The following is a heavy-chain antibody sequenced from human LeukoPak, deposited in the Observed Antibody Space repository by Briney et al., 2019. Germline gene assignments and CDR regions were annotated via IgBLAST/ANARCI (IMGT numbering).Heavy chain of an antibody. V-gene: IGHV3-7*03. Sequence: GGSLRLSCAASGFTFSGYRMSWVRQAPGKGLEWVATVTQDGSEKYYVDSVKGRFTISRDNAKSSLFLQMNSLRAEDTAVYYCARLGCVRACPHGALNWWGQGTLVTVSS. CDR1: GFTFSGYR. D-gene: IGHD3/OR15-3a*01. J-gene: IGHJ4*02. CDR2: VTQDGSEK. CDR3: ARLGCVRACPHGALNW.